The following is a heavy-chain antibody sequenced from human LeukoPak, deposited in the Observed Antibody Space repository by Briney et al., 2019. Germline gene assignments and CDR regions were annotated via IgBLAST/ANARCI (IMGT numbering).Heavy chain of an antibody. Sequence: ASVKVSCKVSGYTLTELSMHWVRQAPGKGLEWMGGFDPEDGETIYAQKFQGRVTMTEDPSTDTAYMELSSLRSEDTAVYYCATRGGSGRFSENWFDPWGQGTLVTVSS. CDR3: ATRGGSGRFSENWFDP. CDR2: FDPEDGET. J-gene: IGHJ5*02. CDR1: GYTLTELS. V-gene: IGHV1-24*01. D-gene: IGHD3-10*01.